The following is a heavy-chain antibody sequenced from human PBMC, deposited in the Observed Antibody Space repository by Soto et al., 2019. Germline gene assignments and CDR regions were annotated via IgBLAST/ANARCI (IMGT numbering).Heavy chain of an antibody. V-gene: IGHV3-30*18. CDR2: ISYDGSNK. CDR3: VKDGLGIAARPAKDYYYYYGMDV. D-gene: IGHD6-6*01. CDR1: GFTFSSYG. Sequence: QVQLVESGGGVVQPGRSLRLSCAASGFTFSSYGMHWVRQAPGKGLEWVAVISYDGSNKYYADSVKGRFTISRDNSKNTLYLQMNSLRAEDTAVYYCVKDGLGIAARPAKDYYYYYGMDVWGQGTTVTVSS. J-gene: IGHJ6*02.